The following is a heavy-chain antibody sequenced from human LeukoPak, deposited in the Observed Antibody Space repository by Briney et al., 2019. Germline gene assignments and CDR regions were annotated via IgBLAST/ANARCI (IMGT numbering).Heavy chain of an antibody. D-gene: IGHD1-14*01. V-gene: IGHV3-23*01. J-gene: IGHJ4*02. CDR3: AKPARTDYADY. CDR1: GFTFSSYA. CDR2: ISGSGGRT. Sequence: GGTLRLSCAASGFTFSSYAMNGVRQAPGGGLVWVSGISGSGGRTYYADSVKGRFTISRDNSKNTLYIQMNSLRAEDTAVYYCAKPARTDYADYWGQGTLVTVSS.